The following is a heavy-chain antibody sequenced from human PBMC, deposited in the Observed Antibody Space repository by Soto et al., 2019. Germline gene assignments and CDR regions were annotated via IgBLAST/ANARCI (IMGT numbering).Heavy chain of an antibody. Sequence: QVQLQESGPGLVKPSQTLSLTCTVSGGSISSGDYFWSWIRQSPGKGLEWIGYISSIGSTYYNPSLKSRVSLSRDTSKNQFSLKLSSVTTTDTAAYYCARGLVIRPYYYHGMDVWGQGTTVTVSS. V-gene: IGHV4-30-4*01. J-gene: IGHJ6*02. CDR3: ARGLVIRPYYYHGMDV. D-gene: IGHD3-9*01. CDR1: GGSISSGDYF. CDR2: ISSIGST.